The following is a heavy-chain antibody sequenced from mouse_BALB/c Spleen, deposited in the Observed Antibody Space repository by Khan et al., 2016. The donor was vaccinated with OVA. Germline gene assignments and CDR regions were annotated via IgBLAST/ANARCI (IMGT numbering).Heavy chain of an antibody. V-gene: IGHV5-9-3*01. CDR1: GFTFNSYA. J-gene: IGHJ2*01. D-gene: IGHD1-1*01. Sequence: EVELVESGGGLVKPGGSLKLSCAASGFTFNSYAMSWVRQTPEKRLEWVATISSGGSYTYYPDSVKGRFTISRDNAKNILYLQMSSLGSEDTAMYYCARDYYGSSYEDYWGQGTTLTVSS. CDR2: ISSGGSYT. CDR3: ARDYYGSSYEDY.